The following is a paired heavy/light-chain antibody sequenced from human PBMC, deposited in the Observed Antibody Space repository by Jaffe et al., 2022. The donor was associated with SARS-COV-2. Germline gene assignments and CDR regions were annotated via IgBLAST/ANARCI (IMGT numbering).Heavy chain of an antibody. V-gene: IGHV3-23*01. D-gene: IGHD3-10*01. Sequence: EMQLLESGGGLVQPGGSLRLSCAASGFTFSSYAMNWVRQAPGKGLEWVSAIRNTGGSTYYADSVKGRFTISRDHSKNTLYLQMNSLRAEDTAVYYCARPGAPGDYYYYYGMDVWGQGTTVTVSS. CDR3: ARPGAPGDYYYYYGMDV. CDR1: GFTFSSYA. CDR2: IRNTGGST. J-gene: IGHJ6*02.
Light chain of an antibody. J-gene: IGLJ1*01. CDR2: GND. V-gene: IGLV1-40*01. CDR1: SSNIGAGYN. Sequence: QSVLTQPPSVSGAPGQRVTISCTGSSSNIGAGYNVHWYQQLPGTAPKLLIYGNDNRPSGVPDRFSGSKSGTSASLAISGLQAEDEADFYCQSYDSSLGGYVFGTGTKVTVL. CDR3: QSYDSSLGGYV.